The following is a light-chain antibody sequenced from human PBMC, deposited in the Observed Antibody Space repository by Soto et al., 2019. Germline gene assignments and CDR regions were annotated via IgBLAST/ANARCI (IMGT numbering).Light chain of an antibody. CDR2: NVS. CDR1: SSDVGTYNL. CDR3: FSFTTTSTHV. Sequence: QSALTQPASVSGSPGQSITISCTGTSSDVGTYNLVSWYQHHPGKAPKLIIYNVSQWPSGLSTRFSGSKSGNTASLTISGLQVEDEAEYFCFSFTTTSTHVFGTGTKVTVL. J-gene: IGLJ1*01. V-gene: IGLV2-14*02.